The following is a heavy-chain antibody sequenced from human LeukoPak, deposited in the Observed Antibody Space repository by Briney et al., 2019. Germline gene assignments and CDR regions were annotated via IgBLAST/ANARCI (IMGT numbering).Heavy chain of an antibody. CDR2: ISGSGGST. D-gene: IGHD5-12*01. CDR3: AKDPEYSGYGMFVP. Sequence: GGSLRHSCAASGFTFSSYAMSWVRPAPGKGLEWVSAISGSGGSTYYADSVKGRFTISRDNSKKTLYLQMNSLRAEDTAVYYCAKDPEYSGYGMFVPWGQGTLVTVSS. J-gene: IGHJ5*02. V-gene: IGHV3-23*01. CDR1: GFTFSSYA.